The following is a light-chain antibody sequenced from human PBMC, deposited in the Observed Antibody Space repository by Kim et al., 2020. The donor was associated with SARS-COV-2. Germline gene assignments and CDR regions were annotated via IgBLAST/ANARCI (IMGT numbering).Light chain of an antibody. V-gene: IGLV1-40*01. Sequence: GQRVTISWTGSRSNIGAGYDVHWYQRLPGTAPKPLIYGNSNRPSGVPDRFSGSKSGTSAALAITGLQAEDEADYYCQSYDSSLSALFGTGTKVTVL. CDR2: GNS. CDR3: QSYDSSLSAL. J-gene: IGLJ1*01. CDR1: RSNIGAGYD.